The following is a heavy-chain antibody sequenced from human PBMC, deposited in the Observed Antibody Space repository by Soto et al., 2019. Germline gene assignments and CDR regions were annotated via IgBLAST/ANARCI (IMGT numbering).Heavy chain of an antibody. V-gene: IGHV1-18*01. J-gene: IGHJ4*02. Sequence: QVQLVQSGAEVKSPGASVKISCKTSGFVFDNYDISWVRQAPGQGLEWMGCINADDGNTNYAQKFRGRLTMTTATSTTSAHMELRSIRSDDTAVYYCTRGRITDLGAFDDWGQGTVVTVSS. D-gene: IGHD1-20*01. CDR1: GFVFDNYD. CDR3: TRGRITDLGAFDD. CDR2: INADDGNT.